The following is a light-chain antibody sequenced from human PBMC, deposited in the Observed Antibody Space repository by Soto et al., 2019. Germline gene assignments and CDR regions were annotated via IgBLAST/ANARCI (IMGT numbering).Light chain of an antibody. V-gene: IGKV3-15*01. CDR2: GAS. Sequence: EIVMTQSPATLSVSPGERATLSCRASQSVSSNLAWYQQKPGQAPRLLIYGASTRATGIPARFSGSGSGTEFTLTISSLQSEDFAFYYCQQYNQWPTFGQGTKVDIK. CDR1: QSVSSN. CDR3: QQYNQWPT. J-gene: IGKJ1*01.